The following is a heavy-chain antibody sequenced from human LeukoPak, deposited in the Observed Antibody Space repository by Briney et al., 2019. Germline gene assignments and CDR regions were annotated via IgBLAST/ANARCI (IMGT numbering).Heavy chain of an antibody. D-gene: IGHD6-13*01. Sequence: ASVKVSCKPSGYTFTSYDINWVRQATGQGLAWMGWMNPNSGNTGFAQKFQGRLTITINTSISTAYMELSSLRSEDTAVYYCARDRGGNWPSSPNKNWFDPWGQGTLVTVSS. CDR2: MNPNSGNT. J-gene: IGHJ5*02. CDR3: ARDRGGNWPSSPNKNWFDP. V-gene: IGHV1-8*03. CDR1: GYTFTSYD.